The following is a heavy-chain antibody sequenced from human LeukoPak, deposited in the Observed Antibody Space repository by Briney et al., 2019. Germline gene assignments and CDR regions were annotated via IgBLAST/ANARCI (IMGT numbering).Heavy chain of an antibody. D-gene: IGHD4-17*01. CDR3: AKDLHGDYEFYYFDY. CDR2: ISWNSGSI. CDR1: VFTFSSYW. J-gene: IGHJ4*02. Sequence: GGSLRLSCAASVFTFSSYWMGWVRQAPGKGLEWVSGISWNSGSIGYADSVKGRFTISRDNAKNSLYLQMNSLRAEDTALYYCAKDLHGDYEFYYFDYWGQGTLVTVSS. V-gene: IGHV3-9*01.